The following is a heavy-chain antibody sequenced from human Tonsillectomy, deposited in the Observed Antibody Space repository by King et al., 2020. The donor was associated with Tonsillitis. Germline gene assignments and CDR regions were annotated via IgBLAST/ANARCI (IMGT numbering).Heavy chain of an antibody. CDR2: ISSSSTYI. J-gene: IGHJ4*02. Sequence: VQLVESGGGLVKPGGSLRLSCAASGFTFSRFTMNWVRQAPGKGLEWVSSISSSSTYIYYADSVKGRFTVSRDNAKNSLFLQMNSLRAEDTAVYYCARGDTSGWDGWRYWGQGTLVTVSS. D-gene: IGHD6-19*01. CDR3: ARGDTSGWDGWRY. V-gene: IGHV3-21*01. CDR1: GFTFSRFT.